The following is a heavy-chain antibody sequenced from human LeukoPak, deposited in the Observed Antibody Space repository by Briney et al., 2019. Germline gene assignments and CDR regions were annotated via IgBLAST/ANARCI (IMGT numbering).Heavy chain of an antibody. J-gene: IGHJ4*02. V-gene: IGHV3-73*01. Sequence: PGGSLRLSCAASGFTFSGSAMHWVRQASGKGLEWVGRIRSKANSYATAYAASVKGRFTISRDDSKNTAYLQMNSLKTEDTAVYYCTRNDGGNYYDSSGYPFDYWGQGTLVTVSS. CDR1: GFTFSGSA. D-gene: IGHD3-22*01. CDR2: IRSKANSYAT. CDR3: TRNDGGNYYDSSGYPFDY.